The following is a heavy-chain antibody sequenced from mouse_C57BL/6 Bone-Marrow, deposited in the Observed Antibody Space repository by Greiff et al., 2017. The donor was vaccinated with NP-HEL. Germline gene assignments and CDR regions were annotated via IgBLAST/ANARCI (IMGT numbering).Heavy chain of an antibody. CDR3: AISRWLLQFAY. D-gene: IGHD2-3*01. V-gene: IGHV1-69*01. Sequence: QVQLQQSGAELVMPGASVKLSCKASGYTFTSYWMHWVKQRPGQGLEWIGEIDPSDSYTNYNQKFKGKSTLTVDKSSSTAYMQLSSLTSEDSAVYYCAISRWLLQFAYWGQGTLVTVSA. CDR1: GYTFTSYW. J-gene: IGHJ3*01. CDR2: IDPSDSYT.